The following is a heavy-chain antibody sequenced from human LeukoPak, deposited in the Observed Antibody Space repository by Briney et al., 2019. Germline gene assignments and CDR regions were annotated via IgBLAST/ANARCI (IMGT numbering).Heavy chain of an antibody. Sequence: GESLKISCKGSGYSFTNYWIGWVRQMPGKGLEWMGIIYPGDSDTRYSPSFQGQVTISADKSISSAYLQWSSLRASDTAIYYCARRIPGYDGNPYSDYWGQGTLVTVSS. CDR2: IYPGDSDT. V-gene: IGHV5-51*01. D-gene: IGHD4-23*01. CDR3: ARRIPGYDGNPYSDY. J-gene: IGHJ4*02. CDR1: GYSFTNYW.